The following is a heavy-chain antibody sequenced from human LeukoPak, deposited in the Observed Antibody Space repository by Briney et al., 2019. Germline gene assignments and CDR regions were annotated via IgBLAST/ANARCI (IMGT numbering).Heavy chain of an antibody. J-gene: IGHJ4*02. V-gene: IGHV4-59*08. Sequence: SETLSLICTVSGASITVDHWSWIRQPPGKELEFLGYILYTGGISYNPSLKSRVTISLDASKTQFSLMLNSVTAAGTAVYFCARHRYGIGADSWGQGILVTVSS. CDR2: ILYTGGI. CDR1: GASITVDH. CDR3: ARHRYGIGADS. D-gene: IGHD3-3*01.